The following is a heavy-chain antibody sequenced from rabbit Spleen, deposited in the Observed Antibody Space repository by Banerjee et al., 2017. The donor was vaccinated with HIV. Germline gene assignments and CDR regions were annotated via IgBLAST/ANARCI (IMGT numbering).Heavy chain of an antibody. V-gene: IGHV1S45*01. Sequence: QEQVVESGGGLVKPEGSLTLTCKASGVSFNDKDVMCWVRQAPGKGLEWISCIAGSSSGFTYSATWAKGRFTVSKTSSTTVTLQMTSLTAADTATYFCARETSSGWGIISFYFSLWGPGTLVTVS. D-gene: IGHD4-1*01. CDR2: IAGSSSGFT. CDR1: GVSFNDKDV. J-gene: IGHJ4*01. CDR3: ARETSSGWGIISFYFSL.